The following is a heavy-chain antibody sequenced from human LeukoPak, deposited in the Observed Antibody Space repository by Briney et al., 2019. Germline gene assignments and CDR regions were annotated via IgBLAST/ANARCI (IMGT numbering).Heavy chain of an antibody. CDR1: GGSISSFY. Sequence: SETLSLTCTVSGGSISSFYWSWIRQPPGKGLEWIGYIYYSGSTNYNPSLNSRVTISVDTSKNQFSLKLSSVTAADTAVYYCARAIRPYGGNSGYFDYWGQGTLVTVSS. CDR2: IYYSGST. CDR3: ARAIRPYGGNSGYFDY. D-gene: IGHD4-23*01. J-gene: IGHJ4*02. V-gene: IGHV4-59*01.